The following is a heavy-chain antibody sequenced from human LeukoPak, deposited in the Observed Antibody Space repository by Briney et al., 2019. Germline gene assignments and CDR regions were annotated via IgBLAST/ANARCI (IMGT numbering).Heavy chain of an antibody. V-gene: IGHV4-34*01. J-gene: IGHJ4*02. Sequence: TSETLSLTCAVYGGSFSGYYWSWIRQPPGKGLEWIGEINHSGSTNYNPSLKSRVTISVDTSKNQFTLKLSSVTAADTAVYYCARRSGYYPLYYFDYWGQGTLVTVSS. CDR3: ARRSGYYPLYYFDY. CDR2: INHSGST. D-gene: IGHD3-22*01. CDR1: GGSFSGYY.